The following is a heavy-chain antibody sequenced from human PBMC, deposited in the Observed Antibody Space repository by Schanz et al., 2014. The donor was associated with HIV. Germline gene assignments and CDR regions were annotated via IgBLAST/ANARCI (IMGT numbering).Heavy chain of an antibody. V-gene: IGHV3-33*01. CDR2: IWNDGSNT. CDR1: GFTYRNYG. D-gene: IGHD1-20*01. Sequence: QEQLVESGGGVVQPGRSLRLSCAASGFTYRNYGMHWVRQAPGKGLEWVAVIWNDGSNTFYADSVKGRFTISRDNTKNSLYLQMNSLRAEDTAVYYCARDYHWNWFDPWGQGTLVTVSS. CDR3: ARDYHWNWFDP. J-gene: IGHJ5*02.